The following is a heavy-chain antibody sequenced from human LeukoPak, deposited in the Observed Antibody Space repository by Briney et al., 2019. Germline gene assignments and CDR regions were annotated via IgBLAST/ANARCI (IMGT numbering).Heavy chain of an antibody. CDR2: ISSTSSHT. Sequence: KSGGSLRLSCAASGFTFSDSYMSWIRQAAGKGLEWVSYISSTSSHTNYADSVKGRFTISRDNAKKSLYLQMNSLRAEDTAVYYCARGSARWFDPWGQGTLVTVSS. CDR1: GFTFSDSY. J-gene: IGHJ5*02. V-gene: IGHV3-11*05. CDR3: ARGSARWFDP.